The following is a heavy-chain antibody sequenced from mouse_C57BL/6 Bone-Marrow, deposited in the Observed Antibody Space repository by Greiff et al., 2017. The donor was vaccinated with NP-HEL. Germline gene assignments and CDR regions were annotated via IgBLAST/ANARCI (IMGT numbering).Heavy chain of an antibody. CDR2: INPYNGGT. J-gene: IGHJ2*01. CDR1: GYTFTDYY. V-gene: IGHV1-19*01. D-gene: IGHD1-1*01. CDR3: ARAYGSSYYFDY. Sequence: EVQLQQSGPVLVKPGASVKMSCKASGYTFTDYYMNWVKQSHGKSLEWIGVINPYNGGTSYNQKFKGKATLTVDKSSSTAYMELNSLTSEDSAVYYCARAYGSSYYFDYGGQGTTLTVSS.